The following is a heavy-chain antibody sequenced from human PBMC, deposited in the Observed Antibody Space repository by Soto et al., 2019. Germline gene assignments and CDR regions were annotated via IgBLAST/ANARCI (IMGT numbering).Heavy chain of an antibody. V-gene: IGHV6-1*01. CDR2: TYYGSKWYN. CDR3: AREYSSSSGGYYGMDV. D-gene: IGHD6-6*01. CDR1: GDSVSSNSAA. Sequence: SQTLSLTCAISGDSVSSNSAAWNWIRQSPSRGLEWLGRTYYGSKWYNDYAVSVKSRITINPDTSKNQFSLQLNSVTPEDTAVYYCAREYSSSSGGYYGMDVWGQGTTVTVSS. J-gene: IGHJ6*02.